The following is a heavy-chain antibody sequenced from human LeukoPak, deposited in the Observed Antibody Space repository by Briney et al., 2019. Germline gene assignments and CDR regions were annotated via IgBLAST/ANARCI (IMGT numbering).Heavy chain of an antibody. D-gene: IGHD3-22*01. Sequence: GGSLRLSFAASGFTFSSYGIHWVRQAPGKGLEWVSSISSSSSYIYYADSVKGRFTISRDNAKNSLYLQMNSLRAEDTAVYYCARDRDYYDSSGYYALLDYWGQGTLVTVSS. CDR1: GFTFSSYG. J-gene: IGHJ4*02. V-gene: IGHV3-21*01. CDR2: ISSSSSYI. CDR3: ARDRDYYDSSGYYALLDY.